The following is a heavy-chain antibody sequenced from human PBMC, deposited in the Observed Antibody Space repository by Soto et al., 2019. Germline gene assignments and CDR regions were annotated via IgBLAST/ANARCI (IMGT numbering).Heavy chain of an antibody. V-gene: IGHV4-31*03. J-gene: IGHJ4*02. CDR2: IYYSGST. CDR3: ARVVAGTYFDY. CDR1: GGSISSGGYY. Sequence: SETLSLTCTVSGGSISSGGYYWSWIRQHPGKGLEWIGYIYYSGSTYYNPSLKSRVTISVDTSKNQFSPKLSSVTAADTAVYYCARVVAGTYFDYWGQGTLVTVSS. D-gene: IGHD6-19*01.